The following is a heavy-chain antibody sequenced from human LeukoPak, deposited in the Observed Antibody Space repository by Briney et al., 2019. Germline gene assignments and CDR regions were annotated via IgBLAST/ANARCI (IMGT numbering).Heavy chain of an antibody. D-gene: IGHD4-11*01. CDR3: LRDKGDMTRPPSERFDY. CDR2: IHYSGTT. J-gene: IGHJ4*02. V-gene: IGHV4-59*01. Sequence: PSETLSLTCTVSGGSISSYYWSWIRQPPGKGLEWIGYIHYSGTTNYNPSLESRVAISVDTSNNQFSLRLSSVTAADTAVYYCLRDKGDMTRPPSERFDYWGQGILVTVSS. CDR1: GGSISSYY.